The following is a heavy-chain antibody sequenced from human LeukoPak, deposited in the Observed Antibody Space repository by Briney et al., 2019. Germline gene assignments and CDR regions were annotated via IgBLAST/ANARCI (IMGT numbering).Heavy chain of an antibody. CDR1: GGSFSGYY. D-gene: IGHD3-22*01. CDR3: ARGRSGYYDSSGYYYTLYNY. CDR2: INHSGST. V-gene: IGHV4-34*01. J-gene: IGHJ4*02. Sequence: PSETLSLTCAVYGGSFSGYYWSWIRQPPGKGLEWIGEINHSGSTNYNPSLKSRVTISVDTSKNQFSLKLSSVTAADTAVYYCARGRSGYYDSSGYYYTLYNYWGQGTLVTVPS.